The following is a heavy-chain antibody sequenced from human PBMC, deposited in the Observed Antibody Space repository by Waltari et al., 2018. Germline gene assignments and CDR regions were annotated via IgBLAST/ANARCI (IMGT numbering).Heavy chain of an antibody. J-gene: IGHJ4*02. CDR3: ASNPYYYDSSGYYYDY. D-gene: IGHD3-22*01. Sequence: QVQLQESGPGLVKPSETLSLTCTVSGGSVSSGSYYWSWIRQPPGKGLEWIGYIYYSGSTNYNPSLKGRVTISVDTSKNQVSLKLSSVTAADTAVYYCASNPYYYDSSGYYYDYWGQGTLVTVSS. CDR1: GGSVSSGSYY. V-gene: IGHV4-61*01. CDR2: IYYSGST.